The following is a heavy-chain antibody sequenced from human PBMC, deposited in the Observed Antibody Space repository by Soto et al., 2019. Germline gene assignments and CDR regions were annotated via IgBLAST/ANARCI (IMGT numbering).Heavy chain of an antibody. D-gene: IGHD3-22*01. CDR1: GFTVIRNH. Sequence: GWSLRLSCAASGFTVIRNHMSWVRQAPGKGLEWISVIYSSDNTYHADSVKGRFTISRDNSKNTLYLQMNSLRAEDTAVYYCARVKSDSPGYYTFDFWGQGTLVTVS. CDR3: ARVKSDSPGYYTFDF. CDR2: IYSSDNT. J-gene: IGHJ4*02. V-gene: IGHV3-53*01.